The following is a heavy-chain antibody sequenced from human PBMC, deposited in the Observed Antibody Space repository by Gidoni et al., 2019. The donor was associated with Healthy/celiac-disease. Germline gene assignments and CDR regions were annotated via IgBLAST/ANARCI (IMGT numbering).Heavy chain of an antibody. CDR2: TDGGTT. D-gene: IGHD3-9*01. CDR3: TTDPITIFSHMDV. V-gene: IGHV3-15*01. J-gene: IGHJ6*03. Sequence: TDGGTTDYAAPVKGRFTISRDDSKNTLYLQMNSLKTEDTAVYYCTTDPITIFSHMDVWGKGTTVTVSS.